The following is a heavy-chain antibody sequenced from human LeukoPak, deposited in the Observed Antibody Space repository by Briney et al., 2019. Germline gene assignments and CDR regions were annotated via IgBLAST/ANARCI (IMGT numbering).Heavy chain of an antibody. CDR1: GFTFSSYA. CDR3: AKDLFGDDCSGGSCYHTRYYYYGMDV. CDR2: ISGSGGST. V-gene: IGHV3-23*01. Sequence: PGGSLRLSCAASGFTFSSYAMSWVRQAPGKGLEWVSAISGSGGSTYYADSVKGRFTISRGNSKNTLYLQMNSLRAEDTAVYYCAKDLFGDDCSGGSCYHTRYYYYGMDVWGQGTTVTVSS. D-gene: IGHD2-15*01. J-gene: IGHJ6*02.